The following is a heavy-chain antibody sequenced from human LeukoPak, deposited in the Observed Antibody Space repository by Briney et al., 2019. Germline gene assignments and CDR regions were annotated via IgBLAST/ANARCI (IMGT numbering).Heavy chain of an antibody. CDR3: ARRLNY. J-gene: IGHJ4*02. D-gene: IGHD2-8*01. CDR2: IYQSGNT. Sequence: SETLSLTCTVSGGSISSYYWSWIRQPPGKGLEWIGYIYQSGNTYYSPSLKSRVTISIDTSKNQFSLKLSSVTAADTAVYYCARRLNYWGQGTLVTVSS. V-gene: IGHV4-59*06. CDR1: GGSISSYY.